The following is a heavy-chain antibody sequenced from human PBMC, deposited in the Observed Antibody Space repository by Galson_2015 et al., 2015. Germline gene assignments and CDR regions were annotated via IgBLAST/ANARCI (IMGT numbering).Heavy chain of an antibody. D-gene: IGHD2/OR15-2a*01. J-gene: IGHJ6*03. CDR3: AKDFSTTDYYMDV. CDR2: ITGSGSNT. V-gene: IGHV3-23*01. Sequence: SLRLSCAASGFIFSSYAMSWVRQAPGKGLEWVSTITGSGSNTYYADSVKGRFTISRDNSRNTLYLQMNSLRVEDTAVYYCAKDFSTTDYYMDVWGKGTTVTVSS. CDR1: GFIFSSYA.